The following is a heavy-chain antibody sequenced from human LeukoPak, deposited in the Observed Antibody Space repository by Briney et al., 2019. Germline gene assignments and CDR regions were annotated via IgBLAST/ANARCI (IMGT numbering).Heavy chain of an antibody. D-gene: IGHD3-22*01. CDR3: AARRQYYYDSSGYPTGWFDP. V-gene: IGHV1-24*01. Sequence: ASVKVSCKVSGYTLTELSMHWVRQAPGKGLEWMGGFDPEDGETIYAQKFQGRVTMTEDTSTGTAYMELSSLRSEDTAVYYCAARRQYYYDSSGYPTGWFDPWGQGTLVTVSS. CDR2: FDPEDGET. CDR1: GYTLTELS. J-gene: IGHJ5*02.